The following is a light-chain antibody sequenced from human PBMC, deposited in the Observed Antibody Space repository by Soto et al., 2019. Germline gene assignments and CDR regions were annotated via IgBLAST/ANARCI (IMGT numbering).Light chain of an antibody. CDR2: DAS. CDR3: QQYDTYWT. V-gene: IGKV1-5*01. J-gene: IGKJ1*01. Sequence: DIQMTQSPSTLSASLGDRVTITCRASQNINNWLAWYQQKPGKAPKLLIYDASSLESGVTSKFSGSGSGTEFTLTISSLQPEDFATYYCQQYDTYWTFGQGTKVDIK. CDR1: QNINNW.